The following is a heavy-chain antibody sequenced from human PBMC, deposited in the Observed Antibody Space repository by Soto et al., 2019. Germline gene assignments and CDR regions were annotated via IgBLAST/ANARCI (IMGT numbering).Heavy chain of an antibody. V-gene: IGHV3-30*18. CDR2: ISIDGGDK. D-gene: IGHD1-1*01. CDR3: AKDRQVRPLLDNGMDV. Sequence: GGSQRLSWGASGLTFSSYGMHWVRQAPGKGLEWVAVISIDGGDKYYADSVKGRFTISRDNSKKTLHLQMSSLGPEDTAVYYCAKDRQVRPLLDNGMDVWGQGTTVTVSS. J-gene: IGHJ6*02. CDR1: GLTFSSYG.